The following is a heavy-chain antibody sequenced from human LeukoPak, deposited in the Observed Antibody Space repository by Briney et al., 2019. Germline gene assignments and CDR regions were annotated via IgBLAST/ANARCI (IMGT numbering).Heavy chain of an antibody. CDR2: IKQDGSEK. J-gene: IGHJ4*02. D-gene: IGHD4-17*01. V-gene: IGHV3-7*03. Sequence: GGSLRLSCAASGFTFSSYWMSWVRQAPGKGLEWVANIKQDGSEKYYVDSVKGRFTISRDNAKNSLYLQMNSLRAEDTAVYYCARALTPTVTIGWGTRGQGTLVTVSS. CDR1: GFTFSSYW. CDR3: ARALTPTVTIGWGT.